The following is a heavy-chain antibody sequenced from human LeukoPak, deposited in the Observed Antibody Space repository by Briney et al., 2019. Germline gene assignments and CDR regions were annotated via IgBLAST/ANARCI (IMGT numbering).Heavy chain of an antibody. CDR2: IRSKAYGGTT. J-gene: IGHJ4*02. D-gene: IGHD3-3*01. V-gene: IGHV3-49*03. CDR1: GFTFGDYA. CDR3: TRGITIFGVVIDY. Sequence: GGSLRLSCTASGFTFGDYAMSWFRQAPGKGLEWVGFIRSKAYGGTTEYAASVEGRFTISRDDSKSIAYLQMNSLKTEDTAVYYCTRGITIFGVVIDYWGQGTLVTVSS.